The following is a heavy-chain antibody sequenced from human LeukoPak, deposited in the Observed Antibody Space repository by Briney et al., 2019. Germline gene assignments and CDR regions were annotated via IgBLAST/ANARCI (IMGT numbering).Heavy chain of an antibody. CDR3: ARGSSSFVRDWYFDL. Sequence: PSETLSLTCTVSGGSISSYYWSWIRQPPGKGLEWIGYIYYSGSTNYNPSLKSRVTISVDTSKNQFSLKLSSVTAADTAVYYCARGSSSFVRDWYFDLWGRGTLVTVSS. V-gene: IGHV4-59*01. J-gene: IGHJ2*01. CDR2: IYYSGST. D-gene: IGHD6-6*01. CDR1: GGSISSYY.